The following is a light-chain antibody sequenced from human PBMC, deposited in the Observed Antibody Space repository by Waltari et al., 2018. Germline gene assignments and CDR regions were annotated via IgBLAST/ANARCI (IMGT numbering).Light chain of an antibody. V-gene: IGLV7-43*01. CDR1: TGAVTSGYY. CDR3: LLYYGDAQLGV. J-gene: IGLJ3*02. Sequence: QTVVTQEPSLTVSPGGTVTLTCASSTGAVTSGYYPNWFQQKPGQAPRSLIYSISKKHSWPPARSSGSLLGGKAALTLSGAQPEDEAEYYCLLYYGDAQLGVFGGGTKLTVL. CDR2: SIS.